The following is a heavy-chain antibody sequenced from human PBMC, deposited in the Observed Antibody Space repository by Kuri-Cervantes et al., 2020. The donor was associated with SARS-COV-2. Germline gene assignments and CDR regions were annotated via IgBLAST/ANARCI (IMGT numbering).Heavy chain of an antibody. J-gene: IGHJ4*02. CDR3: AKDRVGAQDF. CDR2: ISHDGKNK. D-gene: IGHD4/OR15-4a*01. V-gene: IGHV3-30*18. Sequence: GGSLSLSCAASGFNFSRTDMHWVRQAPGKGLEWVAVISHDGKNKKCIASGKGRFTISRDNSQNTLYLHMKSLRSEDTAMYYCAKDRVGAQDFWGQGTLVTVSS. CDR1: GFNFSRTD.